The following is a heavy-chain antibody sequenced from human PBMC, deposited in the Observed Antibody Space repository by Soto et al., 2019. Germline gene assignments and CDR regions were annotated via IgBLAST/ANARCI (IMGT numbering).Heavy chain of an antibody. J-gene: IGHJ4*02. CDR3: ARESEDLTSNFDY. CDR2: ISSTTNYI. CDR1: GLTFTRYS. V-gene: IGHV3-21*06. Sequence: VGSLRLSCAASGLTFTRYSMNWVRQAPGKGLEWVSSISSTTNYIYYGDSMKGRFTISRDNAKNSLYLEMNSLRAEDTAVYYCARESEDLTSNFDYWGQGTLVTVSS.